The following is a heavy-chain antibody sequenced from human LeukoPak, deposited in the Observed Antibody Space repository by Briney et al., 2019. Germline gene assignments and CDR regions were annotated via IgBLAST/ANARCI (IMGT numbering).Heavy chain of an antibody. V-gene: IGHV3-73*01. D-gene: IGHD3-10*01. J-gene: IGHJ4*02. CDR1: GSTFSGSA. Sequence: GGSLRLSCAASGSTFSGSAMHWVRQASGKGLEWVGRIRSKTNNYATAYAASVKDRFTISRDDSTNTAYLQMNSLKTEDTAVYYCVRHAASGGSGVDHWGQGTLVTVSS. CDR2: IRSKTNNYAT. CDR3: VRHAASGGSGVDH.